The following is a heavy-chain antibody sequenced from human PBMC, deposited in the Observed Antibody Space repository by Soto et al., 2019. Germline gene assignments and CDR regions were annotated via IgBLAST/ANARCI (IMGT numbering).Heavy chain of an antibody. D-gene: IGHD3-16*01. J-gene: IGHJ4*02. CDR3: ARGAKTFPLGPPFNY. CDR1: GGTFSSYA. CDR2: IIPIFGTA. Sequence: SVKVSCTDSGGTFSSYAISWVRQAPGQGLEWMGGIIPIFGTANYAQKFQGRVTITADESTSTAYMELSSLRSEDTAVYYCARGAKTFPLGPPFNYGGQEPLVPVS. V-gene: IGHV1-69*13.